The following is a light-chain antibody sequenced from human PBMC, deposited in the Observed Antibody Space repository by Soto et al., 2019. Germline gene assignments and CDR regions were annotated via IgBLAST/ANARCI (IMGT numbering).Light chain of an antibody. CDR1: SSNIGNNY. V-gene: IGLV1-51*02. CDR2: ENN. Sequence: QSVLTQPPSVSAAPGQKVTISCSGGSSNIGNNYLSWYQQLPGTAPKLLIYENNKRPSGIPDRFSGSKSGTSATLGITGLQTGDEADYYCGTWDSSRSGYVFGTGTKVTV. CDR3: GTWDSSRSGYV. J-gene: IGLJ1*01.